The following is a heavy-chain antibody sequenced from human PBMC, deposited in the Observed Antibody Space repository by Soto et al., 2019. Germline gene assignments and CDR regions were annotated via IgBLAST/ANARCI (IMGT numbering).Heavy chain of an antibody. CDR3: AKGSGGSQYSGLDY. CDR1: EFTFSNYA. Sequence: VQMLESGGGLVQPGGSLRLSCAASEFTFSNYAITWVRQAPGKGLEWVSVISSSGDTYYADSVKGRFTISRDNSRNTLYLQMNSLRAEDSAVYYCAKGSGGSQYSGLDYWGQGSLVTVSS. V-gene: IGHV3-23*01. CDR2: ISSSGDT. J-gene: IGHJ4*02. D-gene: IGHD2-15*01.